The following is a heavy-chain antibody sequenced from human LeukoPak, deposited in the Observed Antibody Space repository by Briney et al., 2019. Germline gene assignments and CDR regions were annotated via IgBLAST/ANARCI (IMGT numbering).Heavy chain of an antibody. V-gene: IGHV4-4*02. CDR3: ARSYFGSGTFNGFDY. CDR2: IYHSGTT. CDR1: GTSISLSNW. Sequence: SGTLSLTCAVSGTSISLSNWWTWVRQPLGKGLEWIGEIYHSGTTNYNPSLKSRVTISLDKSRNQFSLNLNSVSAADTAVYYCARSYFGSGTFNGFDYWGQGTLVIVSS. J-gene: IGHJ4*02. D-gene: IGHD3-10*01.